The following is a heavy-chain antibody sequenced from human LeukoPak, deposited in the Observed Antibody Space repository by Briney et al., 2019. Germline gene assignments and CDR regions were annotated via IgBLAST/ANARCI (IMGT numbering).Heavy chain of an antibody. CDR1: GYTFTSYG. J-gene: IGHJ4*02. Sequence: ASVKVSCKAPGYTFTSYGISWVRQAPGQGLEWMGWISAYNGNTNYAQKLQGRVTMTTDTSTSTAYMELRSLRSDDTAVYYCARDPYCSSTSCNIADYWGQGTLVTVSP. CDR3: ARDPYCSSTSCNIADY. V-gene: IGHV1-18*01. CDR2: ISAYNGNT. D-gene: IGHD2-2*01.